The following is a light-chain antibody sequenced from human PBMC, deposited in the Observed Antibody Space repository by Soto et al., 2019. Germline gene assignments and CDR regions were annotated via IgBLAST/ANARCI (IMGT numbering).Light chain of an antibody. CDR1: NIGGKS. J-gene: IGLJ3*02. Sequence: SYELTQPPSVSVAPGQTARITCGGNNIGGKSVHWYQQKPGQAPVLVVYDDSDRPSGIPDRFSGSKSGDTASLTISGLQPEDEADYHCSSYAGSDNWRFGGGTKVTVL. V-gene: IGLV3-21*02. CDR2: DDS. CDR3: SSYAGSDNWR.